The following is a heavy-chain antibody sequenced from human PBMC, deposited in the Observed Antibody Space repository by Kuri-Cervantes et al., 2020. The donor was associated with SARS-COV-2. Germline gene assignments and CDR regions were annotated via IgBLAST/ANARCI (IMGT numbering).Heavy chain of an antibody. Sequence: SETLSLTCTVSGGSISSHYWSWIRQPPGKGLEWIGYIYYSGSTNYTPPLKSRVTISVDTSKNQFSLKLSSVTAADTAVYYCARDRAETGYYDFWSGYWYFDYWGQGTLVTVSS. CDR3: ARDRAETGYYDFWSGYWYFDY. V-gene: IGHV4-59*11. D-gene: IGHD3-3*01. J-gene: IGHJ4*02. CDR2: IYYSGST. CDR1: GGSISSHY.